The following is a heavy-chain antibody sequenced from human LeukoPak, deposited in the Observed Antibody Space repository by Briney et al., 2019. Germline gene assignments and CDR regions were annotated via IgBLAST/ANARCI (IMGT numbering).Heavy chain of an antibody. J-gene: IGHJ4*02. CDR2: ISYDGSNK. CDR3: AKDLVRDCSGGSCYGIGY. D-gene: IGHD2-15*01. CDR1: GFTFSSYG. Sequence: GXSLRLSCAASGFTFSSYGMHWVRQAPGKGLEWVAVISYDGSNKYYADSVKGRFTISRDNSKNTLYLQMNSLRAEDTAVYYCAKDLVRDCSGGSCYGIGYWGQGTLVTVSS. V-gene: IGHV3-30*18.